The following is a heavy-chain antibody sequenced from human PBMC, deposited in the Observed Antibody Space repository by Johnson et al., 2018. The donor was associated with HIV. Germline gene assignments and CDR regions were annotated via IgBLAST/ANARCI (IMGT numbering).Heavy chain of an antibody. J-gene: IGHJ3*02. CDR3: ARRDPWVENGAFDI. Sequence: EVQLVESGGGLVQPGGSLRLSCAASGFTVSSNYMSWVRQAPGKGLEWVSVFYSGANTYYADSVKGRFTISRDNSKNTLYLQMNSLRAGDTAVYFCARRDPWVENGAFDIWGQGTMVTVSS. D-gene: IGHD5-24*01. CDR2: FYSGANT. CDR1: GFTVSSNY. V-gene: IGHV3-66*01.